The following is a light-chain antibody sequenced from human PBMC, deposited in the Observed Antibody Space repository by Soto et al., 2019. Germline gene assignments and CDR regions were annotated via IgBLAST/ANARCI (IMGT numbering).Light chain of an antibody. Sequence: EIVLTQSPATLSLSPGERAALSCRASQSISGYLAWYQQKPGQAPRLLIYDASNRATGIPARFSGSGSGTDFTLTISSLEPEDFAVHYCQQRSDWPRTFGGGTRVEIK. V-gene: IGKV3-11*01. CDR2: DAS. CDR1: QSISGY. J-gene: IGKJ4*01. CDR3: QQRSDWPRT.